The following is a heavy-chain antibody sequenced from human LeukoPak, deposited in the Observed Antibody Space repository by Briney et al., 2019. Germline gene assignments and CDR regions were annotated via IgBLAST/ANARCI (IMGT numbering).Heavy chain of an antibody. CDR2: ISVYDGNT. CDR3: ARVHCSGGICYFFDY. J-gene: IGHJ4*02. CDR1: GYTFTSYG. V-gene: IGHV1-18*01. D-gene: IGHD2-15*01. Sequence: ASVKVSCKASGYTFTSYGISWVRQAPGQGLEWMGWISVYDGNTNYAQKIQGRVILTTDTSTSTAYMDLRSLRSDDTAVYYCARVHCSGGICYFFDYWGQGTLVTVSS.